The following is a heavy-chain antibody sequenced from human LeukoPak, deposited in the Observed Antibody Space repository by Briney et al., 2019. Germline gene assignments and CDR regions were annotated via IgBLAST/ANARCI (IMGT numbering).Heavy chain of an antibody. J-gene: IGHJ6*03. CDR3: ARVSYDFWSGYYYYYMDV. Sequence: ASEKVSCKASGYTFTSYYMHWVRQAPGQGLEWMGIINPSGGSTSYAQKFQGRVTMTRDTSTSTVYMELSSLRSEDTAVYYCARVSYDFWSGYYYYYMDVWGKGTTVTVSS. CDR1: GYTFTSYY. D-gene: IGHD3-3*01. V-gene: IGHV1-46*01. CDR2: INPSGGST.